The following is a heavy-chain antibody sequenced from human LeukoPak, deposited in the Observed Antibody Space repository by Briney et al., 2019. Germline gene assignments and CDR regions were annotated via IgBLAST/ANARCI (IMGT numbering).Heavy chain of an antibody. Sequence: GGSLRLSCAASGFTFSSYSMNWVRQAPGKGLEWVAVISSDGNNKYYADSVKGRFTISRDNSKNTLYLQMNSLRADDTAVYYCARFAAGGSYYYYMDVWGKGTTVTVSS. D-gene: IGHD6-25*01. CDR3: ARFAAGGSYYYYMDV. CDR1: GFTFSSYS. V-gene: IGHV3-30*03. CDR2: ISSDGNNK. J-gene: IGHJ6*03.